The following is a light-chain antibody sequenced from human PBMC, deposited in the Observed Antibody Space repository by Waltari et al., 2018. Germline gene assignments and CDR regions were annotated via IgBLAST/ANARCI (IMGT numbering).Light chain of an antibody. J-gene: IGLJ6*01. V-gene: IGLV8-61*01. Sequence: QTVVTQEPSFSVSPGGTVTLTCGLSSCPFSTSSYPSWYQQTPGQAPRTLIYTTNTRSSGVPDRFSGSILGNKAALTITGAQADDESDYYCVLYMGSGISVFGSGTKVTVL. CDR3: VLYMGSGISV. CDR1: SCPFSTSSY. CDR2: TTN.